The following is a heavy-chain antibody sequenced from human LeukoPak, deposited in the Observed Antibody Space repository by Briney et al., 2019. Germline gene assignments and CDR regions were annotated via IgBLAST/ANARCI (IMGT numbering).Heavy chain of an antibody. CDR2: VHYSGTN. J-gene: IGHJ4*01. Sequence: SETLSLTCTVSGVSISYYFWSWFRQSPGKGLEWIGNVHYSGTNTYNPSLESRLSMSVDTSKNQFSLTVNSATAADTAVYYCVRQKAVSADFEYWGQGTLVTVAS. CDR1: GVSISYYF. D-gene: IGHD1-26*01. V-gene: IGHV4-59*08. CDR3: VRQKAVSADFEY.